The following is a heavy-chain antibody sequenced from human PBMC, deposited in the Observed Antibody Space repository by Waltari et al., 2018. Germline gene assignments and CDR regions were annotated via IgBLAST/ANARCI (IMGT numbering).Heavy chain of an antibody. CDR3: ARGESSSWSLFDP. Sequence: QLQLQESGPGLVKPSETLSLTSTVSGGSSSSSSYYWGWIRQPPGKGLEWIGSIYYSGSTYYNPSLKSRVTISVDTSKNQFSLKLSSVTAADTAVYYCARGESSSWSLFDPWGQGTLVTVSS. V-gene: IGHV4-39*07. D-gene: IGHD6-13*01. J-gene: IGHJ5*02. CDR1: GGSSSSSSYY. CDR2: IYYSGST.